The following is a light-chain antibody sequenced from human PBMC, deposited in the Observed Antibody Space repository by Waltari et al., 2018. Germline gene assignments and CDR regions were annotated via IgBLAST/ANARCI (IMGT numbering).Light chain of an antibody. CDR2: YDS. Sequence: SYVLTQPPSMSVPPGETASISCGGYNIETKSVHWYQQRPGQAPVLVMYYDSDQPSGIPERFSGSNTGDTATLTISRIEAGDEADYYCQVWDSSSDHPWVFGGGTKLTVL. J-gene: IGLJ3*02. CDR3: QVWDSSSDHPWV. V-gene: IGLV3-21*04. CDR1: NIETKS.